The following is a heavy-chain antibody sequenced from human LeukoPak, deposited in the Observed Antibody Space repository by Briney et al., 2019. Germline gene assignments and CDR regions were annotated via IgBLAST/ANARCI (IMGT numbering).Heavy chain of an antibody. Sequence: GGSLRLSCAASGFTFSSYAMSWVRQAPGKGLEWVSAISGSGGSTYYADSVKGRFTISRGNSKNTLYLQMNSLRAEDTAVYYCAKRDYGDYEVPFDYWGQGTLVTVSS. J-gene: IGHJ4*02. D-gene: IGHD4-17*01. CDR3: AKRDYGDYEVPFDY. V-gene: IGHV3-23*01. CDR1: GFTFSSYA. CDR2: ISGSGGST.